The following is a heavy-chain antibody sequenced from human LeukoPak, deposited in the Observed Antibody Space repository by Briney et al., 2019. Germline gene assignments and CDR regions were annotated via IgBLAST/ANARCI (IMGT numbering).Heavy chain of an antibody. V-gene: IGHV3-9*01. CDR2: ISWNSGSI. J-gene: IGHJ3*02. CDR3: AKDMATPYSSGWYALVGDAFDI. D-gene: IGHD6-19*01. Sequence: PGGSLRLSCAASGFTFDDYAMHWVRQAPGKGLEWVSGISWNSGSIGYADSVKGRFTISRDNAKNSLYLQMNSLRAEDTALYYCAKDMATPYSSGWYALVGDAFDIWGQGTMVTVSS. CDR1: GFTFDDYA.